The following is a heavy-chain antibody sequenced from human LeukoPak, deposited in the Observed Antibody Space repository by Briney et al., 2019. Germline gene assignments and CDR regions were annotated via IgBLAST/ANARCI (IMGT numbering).Heavy chain of an antibody. CDR2: ISSSGSAI. D-gene: IGHD3-9*01. V-gene: IGHV3-11*01. CDR1: GFTFSDYY. CDR3: ARGPERYFDWLEYYFDY. J-gene: IGHJ4*02. Sequence: GESLKISCAASGFTFSDYYMSWIRQAPGKGLEWVSYISSSGSAIYYADSVKGRFAISRDNAKNSLYLQMNSLRAEDTAVYYCARGPERYFDWLEYYFDYWGQGTLVTVSS.